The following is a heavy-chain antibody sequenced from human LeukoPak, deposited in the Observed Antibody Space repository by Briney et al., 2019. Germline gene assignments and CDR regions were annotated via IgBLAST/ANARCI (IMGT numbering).Heavy chain of an antibody. CDR2: ISGSGGST. D-gene: IGHD1-1*01. Sequence: GGSLRLSCAAPGFTVSSNYMSWVRQAPGKGLEWVSVISGSGGSTYYADSVKGRFTISRDNSKNTLYVQMNSLRAEDTAVYYCAKGLSWNDESALDIWGQGTMVTVSS. J-gene: IGHJ3*02. CDR3: AKGLSWNDESALDI. V-gene: IGHV3-23*01. CDR1: GFTVSSNY.